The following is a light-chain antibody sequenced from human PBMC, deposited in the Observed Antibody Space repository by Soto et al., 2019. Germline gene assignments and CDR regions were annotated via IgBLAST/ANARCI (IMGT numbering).Light chain of an antibody. CDR2: GAS. CDR1: QSISSTF. CDR3: KQYESSWP. Sequence: EIVLTQSPGTLSLSPGEGATLSCRASQSISSTFLAWYQHKPGHAPRVLIYGASRRAAGIPDRFSGSGSGTDFTLNISRLEPEDFAVYFCKQYESSWPFGQGTKVE. J-gene: IGKJ1*01. V-gene: IGKV3-20*01.